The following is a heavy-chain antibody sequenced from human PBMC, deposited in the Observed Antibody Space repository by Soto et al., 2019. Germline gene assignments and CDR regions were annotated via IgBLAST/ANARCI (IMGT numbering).Heavy chain of an antibody. Sequence: QVQLVQSGAEVKKPGSSVKVSCKAPGGNFSSNGIRWVRQAPGQGLEFMGGIIPTFGTTNYAHKFRGRVTITEDESTGTAYMELSSLRSDDTAVYYCAGESDSTWYNWLDPWGQGTLVTVSS. CDR2: IIPTFGTT. V-gene: IGHV1-69*01. CDR1: GGNFSSNG. D-gene: IGHD5-18*01. CDR3: AGESDSTWYNWLDP. J-gene: IGHJ5*02.